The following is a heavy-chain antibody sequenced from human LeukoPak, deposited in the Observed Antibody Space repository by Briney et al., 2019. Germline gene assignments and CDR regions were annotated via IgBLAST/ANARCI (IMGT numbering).Heavy chain of an antibody. CDR3: ARMFYFGSGSYPSAMDY. CDR1: GGSISTYS. V-gene: IGHV4-59*08. D-gene: IGHD3-10*01. CDR2: IYSSGST. Sequence: SETLSLTCTVSGGSISTYSWTWIRQPPGKGLEWIGYIYSSGSTNYNPSLKSRVITSVDTSKNQFSLKLSSVTAADTAVYYCARMFYFGSGSYPSAMDYWGQGTLVTVSS. J-gene: IGHJ4*02.